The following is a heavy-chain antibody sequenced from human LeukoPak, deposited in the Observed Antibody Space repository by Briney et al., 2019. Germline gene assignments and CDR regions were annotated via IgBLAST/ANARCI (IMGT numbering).Heavy chain of an antibody. Sequence: PSETLSLTCTVSSGSISSYYWSWIRQPPGKGLEWIGYIYYSGGTNYNPSLKSRVTISVDTSKNQFSLKLSSVTAADTAVYYCARFYYDTSAYYYVLDYWGQGILVTVSS. J-gene: IGHJ4*02. CDR2: IYYSGGT. D-gene: IGHD3-22*01. CDR3: ARFYYDTSAYYYVLDY. CDR1: SGSISSYY. V-gene: IGHV4-59*01.